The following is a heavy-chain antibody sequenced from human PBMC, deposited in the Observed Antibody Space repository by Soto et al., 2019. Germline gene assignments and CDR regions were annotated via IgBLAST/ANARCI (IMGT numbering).Heavy chain of an antibody. CDR2: ITGSGSDT. V-gene: IGHV3-23*01. D-gene: IGHD2-2*01. CDR3: AKLGSSTWSPHYYFDY. J-gene: IGHJ4*02. Sequence: GGSPRLCCSACGVTFNSYAMGWVRQTPGKGLEWVSAITGSGSDTYYVDSVKGRFTISRDNSKNTLYLQMNSLRAEDTALYYCAKLGSSTWSPHYYFDYWGQGTLVTVSS. CDR1: GVTFNSYA.